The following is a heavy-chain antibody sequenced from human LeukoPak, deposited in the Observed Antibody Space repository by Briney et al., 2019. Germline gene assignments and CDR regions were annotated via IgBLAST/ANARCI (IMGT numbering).Heavy chain of an antibody. D-gene: IGHD4-17*01. CDR3: ARRGGVRYGDYDDFDY. CDR2: IYPGDSDT. Sequence: GESLKISCKGSGYSFTSYWIGWVRQMPGKGLEWMGIIYPGDSDTRYSPSFQGQVTISADKSISTAYLQWSSLKASDAAMYYCARRGGVRYGDYDDFDYWGQGTLVTVSS. CDR1: GYSFTSYW. J-gene: IGHJ4*02. V-gene: IGHV5-51*01.